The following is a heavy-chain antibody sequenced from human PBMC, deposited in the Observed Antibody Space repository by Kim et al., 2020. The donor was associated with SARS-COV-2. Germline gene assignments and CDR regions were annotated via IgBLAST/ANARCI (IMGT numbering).Heavy chain of an antibody. Sequence: GGSLRLSCAASGFTFDDYAMHWVRQAPGKGLEWVSGISWNSGSIGYADSVKGRFTISRDNAKNSLYLQMNSLRAEDTALYYCAKWGSGPGYFDLWGRGTL. V-gene: IGHV3-9*01. J-gene: IGHJ2*01. D-gene: IGHD2-15*01. CDR2: ISWNSGSI. CDR1: GFTFDDYA. CDR3: AKWGSGPGYFDL.